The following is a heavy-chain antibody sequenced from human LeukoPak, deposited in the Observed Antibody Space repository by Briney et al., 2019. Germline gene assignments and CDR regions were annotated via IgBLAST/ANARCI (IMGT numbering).Heavy chain of an antibody. V-gene: IGHV7-4-1*02. CDR3: AGKIAWWALDI. D-gene: IGHD2-8*02. CDR1: GYTFTSYA. CDR2: INTNTGNP. Sequence: ASVKVSCKASGYTFTSYAMNWVRQAPGQGPEWMGWINTNTGNPTYAQGFTGRFVFSLDTSVSTAYLQISSLKAEDTAVYYCAGKIAWWALDIWGQGTMVTVSS. J-gene: IGHJ3*02.